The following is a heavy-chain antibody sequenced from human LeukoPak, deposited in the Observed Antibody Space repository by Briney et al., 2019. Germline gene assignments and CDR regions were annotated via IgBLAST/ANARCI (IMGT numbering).Heavy chain of an antibody. CDR3: ARASGWYPQYYFDY. Sequence: SETLSLTCTVSGGSISSYYWSWIRQPPGKGLEWIGYVYYSGSTNYNPSLKSRVTISVDTSKNQFSLKLSSVTAAATAVYYCARASGWYPQYYFDYWGQGTLVTVSS. CDR1: GGSISSYY. CDR2: VYYSGST. D-gene: IGHD6-19*01. V-gene: IGHV4-59*01. J-gene: IGHJ4*02.